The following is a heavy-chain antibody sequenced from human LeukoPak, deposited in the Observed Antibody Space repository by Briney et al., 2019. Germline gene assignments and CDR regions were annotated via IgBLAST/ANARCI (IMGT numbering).Heavy chain of an antibody. V-gene: IGHV3-7*01. CDR1: GFTFSSYW. CDR2: IKQDGSEK. D-gene: IGHD2-15*01. J-gene: IGHJ4*02. CDR3: ARERYCSGGSCSYYFDY. Sequence: GGSLRLSCAASGFTFSSYWMSWVRQAPGKGLEWVANIKQDGSEKYYVDSVKGRFTISRDNAKNSLYLQMNSLRAEDTAVYYCARERYCSGGSCSYYFDYWGQGTLVTVSS.